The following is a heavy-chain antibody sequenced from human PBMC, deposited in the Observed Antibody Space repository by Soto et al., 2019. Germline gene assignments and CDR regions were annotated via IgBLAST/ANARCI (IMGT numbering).Heavy chain of an antibody. CDR1: GFTFSIYG. CDR3: AKGFFVGATTSPFES. J-gene: IGHJ4*02. D-gene: IGHD1-26*01. CDR2: ISYDGKNQ. V-gene: IGHV3-30*18. Sequence: QVQLVESGGGVVQPGGSLRLSCEVSGFTFSIYGVQWVRQAPGKGLECVAGISYDGKNQYYEDSVKGRFTISRDNSRNNLYLQMNNLRPEDTGVYYCAKGFFVGATTSPFESWGQGTLVAVST.